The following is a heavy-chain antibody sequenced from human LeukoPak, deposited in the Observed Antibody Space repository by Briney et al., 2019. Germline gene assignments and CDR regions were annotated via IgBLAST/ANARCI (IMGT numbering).Heavy chain of an antibody. J-gene: IGHJ4*02. V-gene: IGHV5-51*01. Sequence: GESLKISCKASGYSFTSYWIGWVRQMPGKGLEWMGIIDPSDSDTRYTPSFQGQVTISADKSLSAAYLQWNSLKASDSAMYYCARQTAMGRSGDYWGQGTLVTVSS. CDR1: GYSFTSYW. CDR2: IDPSDSDT. D-gene: IGHD5-18*01. CDR3: ARQTAMGRSGDY.